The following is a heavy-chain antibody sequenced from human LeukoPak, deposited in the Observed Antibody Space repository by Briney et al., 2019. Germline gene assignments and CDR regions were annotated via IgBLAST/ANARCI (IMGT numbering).Heavy chain of an antibody. CDR2: IDTSASYI. D-gene: IGHD5-12*01. CDR3: VRDSPGYGAYDFD. J-gene: IGHJ4*02. Sequence: PGGSLRLSCAASGFTFSSYSMNWVRQAPGKGLEWVSFIDTSASYIYYGDSVKGRFTISRDNAKNSLFLQMNNLSAEDTAVYYCVRDSPGYGAYDFDWGQGTLVTVSS. CDR1: GFTFSSYS. V-gene: IGHV3-21*01.